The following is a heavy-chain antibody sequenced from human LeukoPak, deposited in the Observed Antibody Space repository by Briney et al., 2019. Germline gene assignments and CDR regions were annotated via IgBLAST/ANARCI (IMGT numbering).Heavy chain of an antibody. CDR2: IKQDGSEK. Sequence: GGSLRLSCAASGFTFSSYWMTWVRQAPGKGLEWVASIKQDGSEKYYVDSVKGRFTISRDNAKNSLYLQMDSLRAEDTAVYYCASATGDNDAFDIWGQGTMVTVSS. J-gene: IGHJ3*02. D-gene: IGHD7-27*01. V-gene: IGHV3-7*02. CDR1: GFTFSSYW. CDR3: ASATGDNDAFDI.